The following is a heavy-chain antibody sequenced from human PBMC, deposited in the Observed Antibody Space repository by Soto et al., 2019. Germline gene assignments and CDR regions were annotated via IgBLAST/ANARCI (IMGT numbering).Heavy chain of an antibody. CDR3: ARGRYGDY. Sequence: QVHLVQSGAEVKKPGATMKVSCKGSGYIFTTYGITWVRQAPGQGLEWMGWISAHNGNTNYAQKLQGRVTVTRDTSTSTAYMELRNLRSEDTAVYYCARGRYGDYWGQGALVTVSS. CDR1: GYIFTTYG. D-gene: IGHD1-1*01. J-gene: IGHJ4*02. CDR2: ISAHNGNT. V-gene: IGHV1-18*01.